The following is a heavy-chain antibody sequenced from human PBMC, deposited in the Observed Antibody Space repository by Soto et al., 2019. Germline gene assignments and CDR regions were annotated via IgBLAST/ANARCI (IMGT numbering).Heavy chain of an antibody. V-gene: IGHV4-31*03. CDR2: IYYSGST. J-gene: IGHJ6*03. Sequence: SETLSLTCTVSGGSISSGGYYWSWIRQHPGKGLEWIGYIYYSGSTYYNPSLKSRVTISVDTSKNQFSLKLSSVTAADTAVYYCVREGRRRFRVYYYYMDVWGKGTTVTVSS. CDR1: GGSISSGGYY. D-gene: IGHD3-3*01. CDR3: VREGRRRFRVYYYYMDV.